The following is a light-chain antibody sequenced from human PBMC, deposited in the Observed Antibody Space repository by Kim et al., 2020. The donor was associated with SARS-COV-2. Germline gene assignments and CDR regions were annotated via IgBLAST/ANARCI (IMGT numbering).Light chain of an antibody. CDR2: YDS. Sequence: ELTQPPSVSVAPGKTARITCGGNNIGSKSVHWYQQKPGQAPVLVIYYDSDRPSGIPERFSGSNSGNTATLTISRVEAGDEADYYCQVWDSSSDHPGVF. J-gene: IGLJ2*01. CDR1: NIGSKS. V-gene: IGLV3-21*04. CDR3: QVWDSSSDHPGV.